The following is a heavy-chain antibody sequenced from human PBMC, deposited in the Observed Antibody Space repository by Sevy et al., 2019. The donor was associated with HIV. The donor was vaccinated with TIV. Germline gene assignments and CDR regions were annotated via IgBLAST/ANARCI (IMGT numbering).Heavy chain of an antibody. CDR3: ARSPPVVVVPGAPSWFDP. V-gene: IGHV4-34*01. CDR1: DGSFSGYY. D-gene: IGHD2-2*01. CDR2: INESGIT. J-gene: IGHJ5*02. Sequence: SETLSLTCAVHDGSFSGYYWNWIRQLPGKGLEWLGEINESGITNYNPSLKSRVTISVDTSKKEFSLKLNSVTAADTAVYFYARSPPVVVVPGAPSWFDPWGQGTLVTVSS.